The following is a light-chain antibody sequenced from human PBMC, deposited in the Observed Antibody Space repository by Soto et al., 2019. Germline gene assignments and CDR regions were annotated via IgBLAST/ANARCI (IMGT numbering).Light chain of an antibody. V-gene: IGLV1-40*01. CDR1: SSNIGADYN. J-gene: IGLJ2*01. Sequence: QSVLTQPPTVSEAPGQRVTISCTGTSSNIGADYNVHWYRQLPGTAPKLLIYGNNHRPSGVPDRFSGSKSGPSASLAITGLQTEDEADYYCQSYDTGLRGMIFGGGTKVTVL. CDR3: QSYDTGLRGMI. CDR2: GNN.